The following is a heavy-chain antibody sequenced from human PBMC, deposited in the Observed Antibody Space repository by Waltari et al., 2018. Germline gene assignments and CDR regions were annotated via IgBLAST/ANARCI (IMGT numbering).Heavy chain of an antibody. D-gene: IGHD3-10*01. CDR1: GYSFTNYW. CDR2: IYPGDSDT. V-gene: IGHV5-51*01. Sequence: EVQLVQSGAEVKKPGESLKISCEASGYSFTNYWIGWVRQMPGKGLEWMAIIYPGDSDTRYNPSFQGQVTISADKSISTAYLQWGSLKASDTAMYYCGGGRAVDLIDYWGQGTLVTVSS. CDR3: GGGRAVDLIDY. J-gene: IGHJ4*02.